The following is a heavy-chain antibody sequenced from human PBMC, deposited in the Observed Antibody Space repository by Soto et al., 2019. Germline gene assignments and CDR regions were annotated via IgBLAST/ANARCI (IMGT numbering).Heavy chain of an antibody. Sequence: QVQLVQSGAEVKKPGSSVKVSCKASGGTFSSYTISWVRQAPGQGLEWMGRIIPILGIANYAQKFQGRVTINADKSKSIAYMELSSLRSEDTGVNSCAIVKAVGPGYGLDVWGQGTTVTVSS. J-gene: IGHJ6*02. CDR2: IIPILGIA. CDR3: AIVKAVGPGYGLDV. CDR1: GGTFSSYT. D-gene: IGHD6-13*01. V-gene: IGHV1-69*02.